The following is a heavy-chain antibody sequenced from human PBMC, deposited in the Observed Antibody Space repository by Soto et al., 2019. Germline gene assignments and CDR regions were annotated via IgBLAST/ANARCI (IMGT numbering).Heavy chain of an antibody. D-gene: IGHD3-10*02. Sequence: QVQLQESSPGLVKPSETLSLTCTVSGGSMKNFFWSWIRQPPGKGLEWIGYIPYSGGPTYTPSLKSRVSIAIATSRNQFSLSLTSVTTADTAVYYCAASEVGLISVLGTWGQGTQVTVSS. V-gene: IGHV4-59*01. CDR2: IPYSGGP. J-gene: IGHJ5*02. CDR1: GGSMKNFF. CDR3: AASEVGLISVLGT.